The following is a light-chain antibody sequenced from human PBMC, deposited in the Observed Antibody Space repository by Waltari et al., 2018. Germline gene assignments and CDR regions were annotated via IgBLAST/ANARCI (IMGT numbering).Light chain of an antibody. CDR3: QQRANWPPLT. V-gene: IGKV3-11*01. J-gene: IGKJ4*01. CDR2: HAS. CDR1: QSVSNF. Sequence: EIVLTQSPATLSLSPGERATLSCRASQSVSNFLAWYQQKPGQAPRLLIYHASNRATGIPARFSGRGSGTDFTPTISSLEPGDSAIYYCQQRANWPPLTFGGGTRVEI.